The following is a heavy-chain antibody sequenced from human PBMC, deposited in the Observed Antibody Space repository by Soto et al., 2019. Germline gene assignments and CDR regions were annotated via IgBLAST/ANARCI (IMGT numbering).Heavy chain of an antibody. Sequence: QVQLVESGGGVVQPGRSLRLSCAASGFTFSSYGMHWVRQAEGKGLEWVAVISYDGSNKYYADSVKGRFTISIDNSKNTLYLQMTSLIADDTAVYYCAKDLIRSGWYEGLNYYYYGMDVWVQGSTGTVSS. CDR3: AKDLIRSGWYEGLNYYYYGMDV. CDR1: GFTFSSYG. V-gene: IGHV3-30*18. CDR2: ISYDGSNK. D-gene: IGHD6-19*01. J-gene: IGHJ6*02.